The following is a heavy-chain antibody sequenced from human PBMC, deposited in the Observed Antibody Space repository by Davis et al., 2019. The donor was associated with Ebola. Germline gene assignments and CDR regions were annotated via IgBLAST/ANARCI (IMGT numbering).Heavy chain of an antibody. D-gene: IGHD6-25*01. CDR3: ARTIAAGDWFDP. V-gene: IGHV1-69*02. Sequence: AASVKVSCKASGGTFSSYTISWVRQAPGQGLEWMGRIIPILGIANYAQKFQGRVTMTTDTSTSTAYMELRSLRSDDTAVYYCARTIAAGDWFDPWGQGTLVTVSS. CDR1: GGTFSSYT. J-gene: IGHJ5*02. CDR2: IIPILGIA.